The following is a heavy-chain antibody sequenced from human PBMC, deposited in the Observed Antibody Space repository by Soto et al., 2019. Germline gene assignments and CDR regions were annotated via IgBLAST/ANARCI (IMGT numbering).Heavy chain of an antibody. Sequence: QEQLVQSGGGVVQPGRSLRLSCAASGFIFSSYGMHWVRQAPGKGLEWVAVISYDGSNEYYADAVQGRFTISRHNSKQTLYLEMKRLSREDTAVDFCATVLWGWIIVVGPSGGPVDYWGQGTLGTVSS. J-gene: IGHJ4*02. V-gene: IGHV3-30*03. CDR1: GFIFSSYG. CDR3: ATVLWGWIIVVGPSGGPVDY. D-gene: IGHD2-2*01. CDR2: ISYDGSNE.